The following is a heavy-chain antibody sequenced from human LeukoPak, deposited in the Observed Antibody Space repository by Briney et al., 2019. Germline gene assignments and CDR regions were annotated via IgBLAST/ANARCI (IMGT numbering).Heavy chain of an antibody. CDR1: GGSVSSHY. D-gene: IGHD3-3*01. CDR2: IYYSGST. Sequence: SETLSLTCSVSGGSVSSHYWSWTRQPPGKGLEWIGYIYYSGSTNYNPSLKSRVTMSVDTSKNQFSLNLSSVTAADTAVYYCARLEYYYYYYMDVWGKGTTVTVSS. V-gene: IGHV4-59*02. CDR3: ARLEYYYYYYMDV. J-gene: IGHJ6*03.